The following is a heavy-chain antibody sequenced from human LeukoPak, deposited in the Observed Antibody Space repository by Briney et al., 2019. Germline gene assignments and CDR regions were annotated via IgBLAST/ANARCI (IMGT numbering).Heavy chain of an antibody. D-gene: IGHD3-22*01. CDR2: IKSKTDGGTT. J-gene: IGHJ4*02. CDR3: TTGDSGYYGVRFDY. Sequence: PGGSLRLSCAASGFTFSSYWMSWVRQAPGKGLEWVGRIKSKTDGGTTDYAAPVKGRFTISRDDSKNTLYLQMNSLKTEDTAVYYCTTGDSGYYGVRFDYWGQGTLVTVSS. V-gene: IGHV3-15*01. CDR1: GFTFSSYW.